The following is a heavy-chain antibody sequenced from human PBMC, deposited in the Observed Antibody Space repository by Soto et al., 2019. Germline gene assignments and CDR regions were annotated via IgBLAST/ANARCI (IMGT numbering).Heavy chain of an antibody. CDR3: ARDPRVAGGLDY. D-gene: IGHD6-19*01. CDR2: INAGNGNT. Sequence: GASVKVSCKASGYTFTSYAMHWVRQAPGQRLDWMGWINAGNGNTKYSQKFQGRVTTTRDTSASTAYMELSSLRSEDTAVYYCARDPRVAGGLDYWGQGTLVTVSS. V-gene: IGHV1-3*01. J-gene: IGHJ4*02. CDR1: GYTFTSYA.